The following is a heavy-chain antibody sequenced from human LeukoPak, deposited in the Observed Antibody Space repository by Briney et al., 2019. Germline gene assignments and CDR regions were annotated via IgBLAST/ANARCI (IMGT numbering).Heavy chain of an antibody. CDR2: IWSDGSNK. J-gene: IGHJ4*02. D-gene: IGHD2-15*01. Sequence: PGRSLRLSCIVSGFTFSTYDMHWVRQAPGKGLEWVAVIWSDGSNKYYKDSVKGRFTISRDNLKNTLCLQMNSLRAEDTAVYYCAKQLGYCSDGSCYFPYWGQGTLVTVSS. V-gene: IGHV3-33*06. CDR3: AKQLGYCSDGSCYFPY. CDR1: GFTFSTYD.